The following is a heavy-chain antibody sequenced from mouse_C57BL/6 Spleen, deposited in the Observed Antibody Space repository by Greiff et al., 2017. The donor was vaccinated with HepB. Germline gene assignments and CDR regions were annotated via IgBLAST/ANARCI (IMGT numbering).Heavy chain of an antibody. D-gene: IGHD1-1*01. V-gene: IGHV1-50*01. CDR1: GYTFTSYW. Sequence: QVQLQQPGAELVKPGASVKLSCKASGYTFTSYWMQWVNQRPGQGLEWIGEIDPSDSYTNYNQKFKGKATLTVDTSSSTAYMQLSSLTSEDSAVYYCARSMDYGSSGGFAYWGQGTLVTVSA. CDR3: ARSMDYGSSGGFAY. CDR2: IDPSDSYT. J-gene: IGHJ3*01.